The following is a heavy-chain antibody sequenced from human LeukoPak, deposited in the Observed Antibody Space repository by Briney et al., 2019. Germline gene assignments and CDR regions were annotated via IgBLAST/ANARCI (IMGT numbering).Heavy chain of an antibody. CDR3: ARDRGPYGSVNWFDP. CDR1: GGSISSYY. V-gene: IGHV4-4*07. Sequence: PSETLSLTCTVSGGSISSYYWSWIRQPAGKGLEWIGRIYTSGSTNYNPSLKSRVTMSVGTSKNQFSLKLSSVTAADTAVYYCARDRGPYGSVNWFDPWGQGTLVTVSS. J-gene: IGHJ5*02. CDR2: IYTSGST. D-gene: IGHD3-10*01.